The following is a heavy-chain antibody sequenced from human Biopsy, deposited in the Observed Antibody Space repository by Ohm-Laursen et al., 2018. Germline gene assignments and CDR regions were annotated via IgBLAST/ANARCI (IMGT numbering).Heavy chain of an antibody. CDR3: GSPNQSPSLRIRPTIIVDNTKNHFPYKRNSMTAADTAVYYCGRREVVITHDAFDT. Sequence: SDTLSLTCTVSGGSISSYYWTWIRQPPGKGLEWIGDVYYSGSTNRSPSLKSRVTILVDSSKNQFSLKLNYVTAADTADYYCGSPNQSPSLRIRPTIIVDNTKNHFPYKRNSMTAADTAVYYCGRREVVITHDAFDTWGQGTMVTVSS. D-gene: IGHD3-10*01. J-gene: IGHJ3*02. CDR1: GGSISSYY. V-gene: IGHV4-59*08. CDR2: VYYSGST.